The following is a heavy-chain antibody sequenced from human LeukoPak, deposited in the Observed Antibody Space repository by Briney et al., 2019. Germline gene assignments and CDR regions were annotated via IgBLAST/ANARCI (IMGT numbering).Heavy chain of an antibody. CDR2: ISAYNGNT. J-gene: IGHJ6*03. CDR3: AREAEYYYGSGSYYYYYMDV. CDR1: GYTFTSYG. Sequence: ASVKVSCKASGYTFTSYGISWVRQAPGQGLEWMGWISAYNGNTNYAQKLQGRVTMTTDTSTSTAYMELRSLRSDDTAVYYCAREAEYYYGSGSYYYYYMDVWGKGTTVTVSS. D-gene: IGHD3-10*01. V-gene: IGHV1-18*01.